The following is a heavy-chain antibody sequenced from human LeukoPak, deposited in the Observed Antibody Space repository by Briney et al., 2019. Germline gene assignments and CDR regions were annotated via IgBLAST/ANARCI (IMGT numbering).Heavy chain of an antibody. J-gene: IGHJ3*02. D-gene: IGHD2-2*01. CDR3: AKDIRSYHDAFDI. CDR2: ISWNSGSI. Sequence: GRPLRLSCAASGFTFDDYAMHWVRQAPGKGLEWASGISWNSGSIGYADSVKGRFTISRDNAKNSLYLQMNSLRAEDMALYYCAKDIRSYHDAFDIWGQGTMVTVSS. CDR1: GFTFDDYA. V-gene: IGHV3-9*03.